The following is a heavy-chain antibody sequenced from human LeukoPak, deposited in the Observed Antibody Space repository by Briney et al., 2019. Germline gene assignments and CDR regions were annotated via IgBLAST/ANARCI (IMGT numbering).Heavy chain of an antibody. V-gene: IGHV1-69*05. CDR2: IIPIFGTA. D-gene: IGHD1-26*01. CDR1: GGTFSSYA. CDR3: AAALGPYYYYYMDV. J-gene: IGHJ6*03. Sequence: SVKVSCKASGGTFSSYAISWVRQAPGQGLEWRGGIIPIFGTANYAQKFQCRVTTTTDESTRTAYLELSSLMSEDTAVYYCAAALGPYYYYYMDVWGKGTTVTVSS.